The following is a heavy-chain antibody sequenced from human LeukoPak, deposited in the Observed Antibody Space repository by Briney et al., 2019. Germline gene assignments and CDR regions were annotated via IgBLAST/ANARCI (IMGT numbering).Heavy chain of an antibody. CDR2: IYYSGST. CDR1: GGSISSYY. D-gene: IGHD5-18*01. V-gene: IGHV4-59*12. CDR3: ARVGPSYSCADY. Sequence: SETLSLTCTVSGGSISSYYWSWIRQPPGKGLEWIGYIYYSGSTNYNPSLKSRVTISLDTSKNQFSLKLSSVTAADTAVYYCARVGPSYSCADYWGQGTLVTVSS. J-gene: IGHJ4*02.